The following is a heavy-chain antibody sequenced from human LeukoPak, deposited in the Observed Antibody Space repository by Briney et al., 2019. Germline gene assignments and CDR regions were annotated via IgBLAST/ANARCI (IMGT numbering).Heavy chain of an antibody. V-gene: IGHV4-4*07. J-gene: IGHJ4*02. CDR1: GDSIRSCY. CDR3: ARQGYTASYYFLDY. Sequence: SETLSLTCTVSGDSIRSCYWGWVRQPAGKGLEWIGRIYSTGTTFYNPSLKTRLTISIDTSKNQFSLRLTSVIAADTAVYYCARQGYTASYYFLDYWSQGTLVTVSS. D-gene: IGHD1-26*01. CDR2: IYSTGTT.